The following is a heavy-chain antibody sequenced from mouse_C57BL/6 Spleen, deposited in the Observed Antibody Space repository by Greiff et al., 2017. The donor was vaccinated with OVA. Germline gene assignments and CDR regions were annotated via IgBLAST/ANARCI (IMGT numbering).Heavy chain of an antibody. CDR1: GFTFSSYG. CDR3: ARHYIPFMDY. V-gene: IGHV5-6*01. Sequence: EVQGVESGGDLVKPGGSLKLSCAASGFTFSSYGMSWVRQTPDKRLEWVATISSGGSYTYYPDSVKGRFTISRDNAKNTLYLQMSSLKSEDTAMYYCARHYIPFMDYWGQGTSVTVSS. J-gene: IGHJ4*01. CDR2: ISSGGSYT. D-gene: IGHD1-3*01.